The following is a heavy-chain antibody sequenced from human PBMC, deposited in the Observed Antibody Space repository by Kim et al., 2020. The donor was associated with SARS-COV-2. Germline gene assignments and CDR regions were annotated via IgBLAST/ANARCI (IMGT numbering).Heavy chain of an antibody. Sequence: ASVKVSCKASGYTFTSYGISWVRQAPGQGLEWMGWISAYNGNTNYAQKLQGRVTMTTDTSTSTAYMELRSLRSDDTAVYYCARAEPPFMGGSSWYGDYWGQGTLVTVSS. CDR1: GYTFTSYG. CDR2: ISAYNGNT. J-gene: IGHJ4*02. CDR3: ARAEPPFMGGSSWYGDY. V-gene: IGHV1-18*01. D-gene: IGHD6-13*01.